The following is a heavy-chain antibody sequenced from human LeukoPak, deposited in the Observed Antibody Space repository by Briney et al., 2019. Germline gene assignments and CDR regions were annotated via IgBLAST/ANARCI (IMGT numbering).Heavy chain of an antibody. CDR2: IYYSGGT. CDR3: ARGGRDFWSGYSLVGGWFDP. V-gene: IGHV4-59*01. D-gene: IGHD3-3*01. CDR1: GGSISSYY. J-gene: IGHJ5*02. Sequence: SETLSLTCTVSGGSISSYYWSWIRQPPGKGLEWIGYIYYSGGTNYNPSLKSRVTISVDTSKNQFSLKLSSVTAADTAVYYCARGGRDFWSGYSLVGGWFDPWGQGTLVTVSS.